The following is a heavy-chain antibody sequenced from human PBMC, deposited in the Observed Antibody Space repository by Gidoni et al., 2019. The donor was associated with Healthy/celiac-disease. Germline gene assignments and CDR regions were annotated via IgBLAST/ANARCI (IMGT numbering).Heavy chain of an antibody. CDR3: AKGLHSFPYYYGMDV. CDR2: ISGSGGST. Sequence: ESGGGLVQPGGSLRLSCAASGFTFSSYAMSWVRQAPGKGLEWVSAISGSGGSTYYADSVKGRFTISRDNSKNTLYLQMNSLRTEDTAVYYCAKGLHSFPYYYGMDVWGQGTTVTVSS. V-gene: IGHV3-23*01. CDR1: GFTFSSYA. D-gene: IGHD1-26*01. J-gene: IGHJ6*02.